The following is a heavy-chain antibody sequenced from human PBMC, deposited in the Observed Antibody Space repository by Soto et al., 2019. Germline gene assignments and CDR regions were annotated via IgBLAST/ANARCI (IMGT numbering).Heavy chain of an antibody. CDR3: ARVSYYYDSRGYYYRYYFDY. CDR1: GFTVNNNY. Sequence: GGSLRLSCAASGFTVNNNYMSWVRQAPGKGLEWVSVIYSGGSTYYADSVMGRFTISRDNSKNTVHLQMNSLRAEDTAVYYCARVSYYYDSRGYYYRYYFDYWGQGALVTVSS. J-gene: IGHJ4*02. D-gene: IGHD3-22*01. CDR2: IYSGGST. V-gene: IGHV3-66*01.